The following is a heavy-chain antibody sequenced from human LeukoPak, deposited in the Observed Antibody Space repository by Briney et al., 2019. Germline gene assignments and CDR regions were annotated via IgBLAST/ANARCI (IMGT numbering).Heavy chain of an antibody. CDR2: ISYSSETI. V-gene: IGHV3-9*01. CDR1: GFSFDEYA. D-gene: IGHD1-26*01. Sequence: GGSLRLSCAASGFSFDEYAMHWVWQVPGKGPEWVSGISYSSETIGYVDSVKGRFTISRDNAKKSLYLQMNSLRAEDTALYYCTKDRGGSSQLGDAFDVWGQGTMVSVSS. J-gene: IGHJ3*01. CDR3: TKDRGGSSQLGDAFDV.